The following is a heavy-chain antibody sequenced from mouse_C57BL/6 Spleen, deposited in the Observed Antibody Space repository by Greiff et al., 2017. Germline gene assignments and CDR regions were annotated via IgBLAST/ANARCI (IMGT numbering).Heavy chain of an antibody. Sequence: EVHLVESGGGLVKPGGSLKLSCAASGFTFSSSAMSWVRQTPEKRLEWVATISDGGSYTYYPDNVKGRFTISRDNAKNNLYLQMSHLKSEDTAMYYCARASLYYGYDGNAMDYWGQGTSVTVSS. CDR3: ARASLYYGYDGNAMDY. V-gene: IGHV5-4*01. CDR1: GFTFSSSA. D-gene: IGHD2-2*01. CDR2: ISDGGSYT. J-gene: IGHJ4*01.